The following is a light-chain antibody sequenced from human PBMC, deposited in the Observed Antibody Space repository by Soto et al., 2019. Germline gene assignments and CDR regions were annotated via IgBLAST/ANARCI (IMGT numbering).Light chain of an antibody. CDR3: SSYASSSTLYV. Sequence: QSALTQPASVSGSPGQSITISCTGTSSDVGGYNYVSWYQQHPGKAPKLMIYHVSNRPSGVSNRFSGSKSGNTASLTVSGLLALDVAAYYFSSYASSSTLYVFGAGTKLTVL. CDR1: SSDVGGYNY. J-gene: IGLJ1*01. CDR2: HVS. V-gene: IGLV2-14*03.